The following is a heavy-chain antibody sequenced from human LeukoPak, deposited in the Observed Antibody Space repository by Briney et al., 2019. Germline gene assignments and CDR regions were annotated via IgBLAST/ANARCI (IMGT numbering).Heavy chain of an antibody. J-gene: IGHJ4*02. V-gene: IGHV4-31*03. CDR2: IYYSGST. CDR3: AREKYSSSPRAYYFDY. CDR1: GGSISSGGYY. D-gene: IGHD6-13*01. Sequence: SETLSLTCTVSGGSISSGGYYWSWIRQHPGKGLEWIGYIYYSGSTYYNPSLKSRVTISVDTSKNQFSLKLSSVTAADTAVYYCAREKYSSSPRAYYFDYWGQGTLVTVSS.